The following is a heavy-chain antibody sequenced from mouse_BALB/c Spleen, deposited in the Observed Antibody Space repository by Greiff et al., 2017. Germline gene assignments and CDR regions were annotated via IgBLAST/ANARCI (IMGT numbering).Heavy chain of an antibody. CDR1: GFNIKDYY. J-gene: IGHJ3*01. CDR3: NAFEGGAY. Sequence: DVKLVESGAELVRSGASVKLSCTASGFNIKDYYMHWVKQRPEQGLEWIGWIDPENGDTDYAPKFQGKATMTADTSSNTAYLQLSSLTSEDTAVYYCNAFEGGAYWGQGTLVTVSA. CDR2: IDPENGDT. V-gene: IGHV14-4*02.